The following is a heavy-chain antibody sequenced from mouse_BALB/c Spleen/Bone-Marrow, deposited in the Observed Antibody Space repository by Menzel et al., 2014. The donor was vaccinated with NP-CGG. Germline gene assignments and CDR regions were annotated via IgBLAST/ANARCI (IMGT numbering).Heavy chain of an antibody. V-gene: IGHV5-12-2*01. Sequence: KLVESGGGLVQPGGSLKLSCAASGFTFSSYIMSWVRQTPEKRLEWVAYISNGGGSIYYPDTVKGRFTISRDNDKNTLYLQMSSLKSEDTAMYYCASHYYDSSPFAYWGQGTLVTVPA. J-gene: IGHJ3*01. CDR2: ISNGGGSI. CDR3: ASHYYDSSPFAY. CDR1: GFTFSSYI. D-gene: IGHD1-1*01.